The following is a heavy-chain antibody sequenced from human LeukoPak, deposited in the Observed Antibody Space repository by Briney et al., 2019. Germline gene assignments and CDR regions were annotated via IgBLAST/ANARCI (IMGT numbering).Heavy chain of an antibody. D-gene: IGHD3-16*01. V-gene: IGHV4-38-2*02. Sequence: SATLSLTCTVSGYSISSGNYWGWIRQPPGKGLVWIASLYYGRGTYYIPSLKSRATISEDTSKNQFSLSLSTVTAADTAVYYCMRGPTTVQGGGFDYGGQGTLVTVSP. CDR3: MRGPTTVQGGGFDY. CDR1: GYSISSGNY. J-gene: IGHJ4*02. CDR2: LYYGRGT.